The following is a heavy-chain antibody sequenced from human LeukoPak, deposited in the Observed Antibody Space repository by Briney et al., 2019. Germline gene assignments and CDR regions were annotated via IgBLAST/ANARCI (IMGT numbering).Heavy chain of an antibody. J-gene: IGHJ4*02. V-gene: IGHV3-7*01. CDR1: GFTFTSYW. Sequence: PGGSLRLSCATSGFTFTSYWMAWFRQSPEKGLELVADIKQDGTEKYYVDSVKGRFTISRDNAKNSPSMQMNSLRAEDTAVYYCARDCSRASCYADYWGQGTLVTVSS. CDR3: ARDCSRASCYADY. D-gene: IGHD2-2*01. CDR2: IKQDGTEK.